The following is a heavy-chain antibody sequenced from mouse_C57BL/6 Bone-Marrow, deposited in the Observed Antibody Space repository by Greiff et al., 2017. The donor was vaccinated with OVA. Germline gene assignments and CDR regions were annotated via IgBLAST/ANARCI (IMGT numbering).Heavy chain of an antibody. CDR2: ISDGGSYT. Sequence: EVHLVESGGGLVKPGGSLKLSCAASGFTFSSYAMSWVRQTPEKRLEWVATISDGGSYTYYQDNVKGRFTISRDNAKNNLYLQMSHLKSEDTAMYYCARDRGGTWYFDYWGQGTTLTVSS. CDR1: GFTFSSYA. J-gene: IGHJ2*01. V-gene: IGHV5-4*01. CDR3: ARDRGGTWYFDY. D-gene: IGHD4-1*01.